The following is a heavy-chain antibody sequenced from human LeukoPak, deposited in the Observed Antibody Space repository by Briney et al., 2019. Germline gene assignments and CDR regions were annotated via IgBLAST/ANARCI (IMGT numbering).Heavy chain of an antibody. J-gene: IGHJ6*03. CDR3: ARVLRYCSGGNCYSGGLGYMDV. Sequence: GGSLRLSCAASGFTFSSYAMSWVRQAPGKGLEWVSAINGSGGGTYYADSVKGRFTISRDNAKNSLYLQMNSLRAEDTAVYYCARVLRYCSGGNCYSGGLGYMDVWGKGTTVTISS. CDR1: GFTFSSYA. D-gene: IGHD2-15*01. V-gene: IGHV3-23*01. CDR2: INGSGGGT.